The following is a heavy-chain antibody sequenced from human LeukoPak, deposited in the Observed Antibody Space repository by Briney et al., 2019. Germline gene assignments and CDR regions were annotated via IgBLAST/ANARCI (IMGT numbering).Heavy chain of an antibody. Sequence: SETLSLTCTVSGGSISSYYWSWIRQPPGKGLEWIGYIYYSGSTNYNPSLKSRVTISVDTSKNQFSLKLSSVTAADTAVYYCARLDPLWGDGYNYYFDYWGQGTLVTVSS. D-gene: IGHD5-24*01. CDR1: GGSISSYY. CDR3: ARLDPLWGDGYNYYFDY. CDR2: IYYSGST. V-gene: IGHV4-59*08. J-gene: IGHJ4*02.